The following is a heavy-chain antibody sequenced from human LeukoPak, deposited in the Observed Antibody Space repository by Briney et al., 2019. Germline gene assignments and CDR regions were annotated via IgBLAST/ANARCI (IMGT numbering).Heavy chain of an antibody. CDR3: ARSVGEVVVAATDFFDY. D-gene: IGHD2-15*01. Sequence: SETLSLTCTVSGGSISSYYWSWVRQPPGKGLEWIGFVYYTGSTNYSPSLKSRVTISVDTSKNQFSLKLSSVTAADTAVYYCARSVGEVVVAATDFFDYWGQGTLVTVSS. CDR2: VYYTGST. J-gene: IGHJ4*02. CDR1: GGSISSYY. V-gene: IGHV4-59*12.